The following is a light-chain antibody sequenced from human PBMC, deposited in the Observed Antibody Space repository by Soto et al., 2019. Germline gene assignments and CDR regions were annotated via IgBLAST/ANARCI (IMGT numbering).Light chain of an antibody. CDR2: GAS. Sequence: EIVLTQSPGTLSLSPGERATLSCRASQSVTSSYLAWYQLKPGQAPRLLIYGASSRAIGIPGRFSGSGSGTDFTLTISRLDPEDFAVYFCQQYGSSPRTFGQGTKVEIK. CDR3: QQYGSSPRT. V-gene: IGKV3-20*01. J-gene: IGKJ1*01. CDR1: QSVTSSY.